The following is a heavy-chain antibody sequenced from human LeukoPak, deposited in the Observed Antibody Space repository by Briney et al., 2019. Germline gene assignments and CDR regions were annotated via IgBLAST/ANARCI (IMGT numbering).Heavy chain of an antibody. V-gene: IGHV3-23*01. CDR1: GFTFSSYT. D-gene: IGHD3-10*01. CDR3: APGGPGYYFDY. Sequence: GGALRLSCAASGFTFSSYTMSWVRQAPGKGLEWVSAISGSGGSTYYADSVKGRFTISRDNSKNTLYLQMNSLRAEDTAVYYCAPGGPGYYFDYWGQGTLVTVSS. J-gene: IGHJ4*02. CDR2: ISGSGGST.